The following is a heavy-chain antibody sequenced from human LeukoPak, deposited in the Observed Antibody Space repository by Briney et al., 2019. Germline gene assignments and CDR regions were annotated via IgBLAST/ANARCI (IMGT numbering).Heavy chain of an antibody. CDR1: GYTFTSYY. V-gene: IGHV1-46*01. CDR2: INPSGGSA. D-gene: IGHD6-13*01. CDR3: ARELSDSSTWYGSDY. Sequence: ASVKVSCKASGYTFTSYYLHWVRQAPGQGLEWMGIINPSGGSASYAQKFQGRVTMTRDTSTSTVYMELSSLRSEDTAVYYCARELSDSSTWYGSDYWGQGTLVTVSS. J-gene: IGHJ4*02.